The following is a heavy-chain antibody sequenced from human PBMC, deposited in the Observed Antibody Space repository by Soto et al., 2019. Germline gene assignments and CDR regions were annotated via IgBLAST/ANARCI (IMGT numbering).Heavy chain of an antibody. CDR1: GGSISSYY. V-gene: IGHV4-59*08. J-gene: IGHJ5*02. CDR2: IYYSGST. D-gene: IGHD3-22*01. CDR3: ARDFFDSSDYTTNWFDP. Sequence: PSETLSLTCTVSGGSISSYYWSWIRQPPGKGLEWIGYIYYSGSTNYNPSLKSRVTISVDTSKNQFSLKMNSMTAADTALYYCARDFFDSSDYTTNWFDPWGQGTLVTVSS.